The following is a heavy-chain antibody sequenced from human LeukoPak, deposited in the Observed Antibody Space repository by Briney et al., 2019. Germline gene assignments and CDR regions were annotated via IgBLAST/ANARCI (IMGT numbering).Heavy chain of an antibody. V-gene: IGHV1-2*02. CDR2: INPNSGGT. J-gene: IGHJ4*02. CDR1: GYTFFDYY. CDR3: ASGPRSTIFGVDSYYFDY. Sequence: ASVKISCKTSGYTFFDYYMYWVRQGPGQGPEWMGWINPNSGGTKSPQKFQGRVTMSRDTSTSTAYLELSRLRSDDTAVYYCASGPRSTIFGVDSYYFDYWGQGTLVTVSS. D-gene: IGHD3-3*01.